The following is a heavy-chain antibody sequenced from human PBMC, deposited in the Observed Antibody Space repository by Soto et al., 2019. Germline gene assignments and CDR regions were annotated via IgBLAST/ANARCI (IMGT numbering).Heavy chain of an antibody. Sequence: GGSLRLSCAASGFTFSSYWMSWVRQAPGKGLEWVANIKQDGSEKYYVDSVKGRFTISRDNAKNSLYLQMNSLRAEDTAVYYCARDLVNYYDSSGYYTFDYWGQGTLVTVSS. CDR3: ARDLVNYYDSSGYYTFDY. J-gene: IGHJ4*02. D-gene: IGHD3-22*01. CDR1: GFTFSSYW. CDR2: IKQDGSEK. V-gene: IGHV3-7*01.